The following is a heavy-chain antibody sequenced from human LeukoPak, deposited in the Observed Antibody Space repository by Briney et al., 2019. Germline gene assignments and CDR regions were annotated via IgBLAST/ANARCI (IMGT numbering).Heavy chain of an antibody. CDR1: GFTFSNFA. V-gene: IGHV3-30*02. J-gene: IGHJ4*02. D-gene: IGHD5-18*01. Sequence: GGSLRLSRATSGFTFSNFAMHWVRLAPGKGLHWVSFISYDGSRKYYADSVKGRFTISRGSSNSTVYLDMNSLGPEDTAVYFCARDHSYGYAYSFDFWGRGNLVTVSS. CDR3: ARDHSYGYAYSFDF. CDR2: ISYDGSRK.